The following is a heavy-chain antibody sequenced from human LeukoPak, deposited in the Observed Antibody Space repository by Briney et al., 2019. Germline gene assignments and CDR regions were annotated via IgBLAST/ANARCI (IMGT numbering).Heavy chain of an antibody. V-gene: IGHV1-18*01. CDR1: GYTFTSYG. CDR2: ISAYNGNT. D-gene: IGHD3-22*01. Sequence: ASVTASCTASGYTFTSYGISWVRQAPGQGLEWMGWISAYNGNTNYAQKLQGRVTMTTDTSTSTAYMELRSLRSDDTAVYYCARGNYYDSSAYYSYWGQGTLVTVSS. J-gene: IGHJ4*02. CDR3: ARGNYYDSSAYYSY.